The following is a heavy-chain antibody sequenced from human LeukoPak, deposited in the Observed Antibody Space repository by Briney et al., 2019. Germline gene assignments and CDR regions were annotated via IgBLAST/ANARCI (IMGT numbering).Heavy chain of an antibody. J-gene: IGHJ5*02. Sequence: PGGSLRLSCAASGFTFSSYAMSWVRQAPGKGLEWVSAISGSGGSTYYADSVKGRFTISRDNSKNTLYLQMNCLRAEDTAVYYCAKVGLHDFWSGFNWFDPWGQGTLVTVSS. CDR1: GFTFSSYA. D-gene: IGHD3-3*01. V-gene: IGHV3-23*01. CDR2: ISGSGGST. CDR3: AKVGLHDFWSGFNWFDP.